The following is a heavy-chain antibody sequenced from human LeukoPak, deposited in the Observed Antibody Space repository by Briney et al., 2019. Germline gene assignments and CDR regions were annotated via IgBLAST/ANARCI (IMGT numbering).Heavy chain of an antibody. J-gene: IGHJ4*02. V-gene: IGHV1-3*03. CDR3: TLYNY. CDR2: INPDNGYT. CDR1: GGTFSSYA. Sequence: VKVSCKASGGTFSSYAISWVRQAPGQGLEWLGCINPDNGYTTYSQEFQGRVTITRDTSASTAYMELSSLRSEDLAVYYCTLYNYWGQGTLVTVSS. D-gene: IGHD2-2*02.